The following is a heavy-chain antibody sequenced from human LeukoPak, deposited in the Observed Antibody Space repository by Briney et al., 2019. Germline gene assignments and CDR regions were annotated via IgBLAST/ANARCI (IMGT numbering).Heavy chain of an antibody. CDR1: GFTFSSYA. CDR2: ISYDGSNK. Sequence: GGSLRLSCAASGFTFSSYAMHWVRQAPGKGLEWVAVISYDGSNKYYADSVKGRFTISRDNSKNTLYLQMNSLRAEDTAVYYCAKDVTPWSQGTLVTVSS. V-gene: IGHV3-30-3*01. J-gene: IGHJ5*02. D-gene: IGHD3-10*01. CDR3: AKDVTP.